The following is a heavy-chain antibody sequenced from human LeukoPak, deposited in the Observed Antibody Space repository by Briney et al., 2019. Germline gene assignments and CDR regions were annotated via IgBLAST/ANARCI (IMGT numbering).Heavy chain of an antibody. Sequence: GASVKLSCKASRYTFTPYYMHSVRQAPRQGLEGLGWINPYGGGTNYAEKVQGRVHMARDTSISTAYMELSRRRSGDSAVYYWGRDLQGTGTAIGGNWFYPWGQGNLVTVSS. CDR2: INPYGGGT. V-gene: IGHV1-2*02. CDR3: GRDLQGTGTAIGGNWFYP. J-gene: IGHJ5*02. D-gene: IGHD1-1*01. CDR1: RYTFTPYY.